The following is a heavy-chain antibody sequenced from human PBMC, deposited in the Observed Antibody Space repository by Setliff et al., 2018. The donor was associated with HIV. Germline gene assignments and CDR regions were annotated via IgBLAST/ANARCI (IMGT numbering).Heavy chain of an antibody. CDR1: GDSISRRIYY. CDR2: FYYSGSS. V-gene: IGHV4-39*01. J-gene: IGHJ4*02. CDR3: AKLLPAADMAREIDS. Sequence: SETLSLTCTVSGDSISRRIYYWGWIRQPPGKGLEWIGNFYYSGSSHYNPSLKSRVTISVDTSKNQFSLKLISVSAADTAVYYCAKLLPAADMAREIDSWGQGTLVTVAS. D-gene: IGHD2-2*01.